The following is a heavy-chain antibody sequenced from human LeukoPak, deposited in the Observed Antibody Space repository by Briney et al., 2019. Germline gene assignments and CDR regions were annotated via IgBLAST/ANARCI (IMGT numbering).Heavy chain of an antibody. CDR1: GFTFSSFG. J-gene: IGHJ3*02. CDR2: IRFDGSNK. CDR3: AKDPGIAVAGNDAFDI. V-gene: IGHV3-30*02. Sequence: GGSLRLSCGASGFTFSSFGMHWVRQAPGKGLEWVAFIRFDGSNKYYADSVKGRFTISRDNSENTLYLQMNSLRAEDTAVYYCAKDPGIAVAGNDAFDIWGQGTMVTVSS. D-gene: IGHD6-19*01.